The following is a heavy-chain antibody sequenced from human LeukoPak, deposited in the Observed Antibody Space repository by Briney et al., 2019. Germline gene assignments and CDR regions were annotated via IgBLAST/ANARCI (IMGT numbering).Heavy chain of an antibody. V-gene: IGHV4-4*07. CDR3: AREAIAAAGTEHFDY. CDR2: IYTSGST. D-gene: IGHD6-13*01. CDR1: GGSISSYY. J-gene: IGHJ4*02. Sequence: SETLSLTCTVSGGSISSYYWSWIRQPAGKGLEWIGRIYTSGSTNYNPSLKSRVTMSVDTSKNQFSLKLSSVTAADTAVYYCAREAIAAAGTEHFDYWGQGTLVTVSS.